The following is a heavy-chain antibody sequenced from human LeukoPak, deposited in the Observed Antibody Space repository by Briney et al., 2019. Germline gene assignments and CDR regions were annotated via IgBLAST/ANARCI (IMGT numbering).Heavy chain of an antibody. Sequence: GGSLRLSCAATGLSVSSNFMSWVRQAPGKGLEWVSVIYGGGSTYYADTVKGRFTISRDTPKNTLYLQMNSLRVEDTAVYYCASWPVGWYGEDSWGQGTLVTVSS. D-gene: IGHD6-19*01. J-gene: IGHJ4*02. CDR1: GLSVSSNF. CDR3: ASWPVGWYGEDS. CDR2: IYGGGST. V-gene: IGHV3-53*01.